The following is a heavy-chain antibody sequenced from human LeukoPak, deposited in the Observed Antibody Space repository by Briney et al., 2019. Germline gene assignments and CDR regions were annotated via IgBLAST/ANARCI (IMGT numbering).Heavy chain of an antibody. V-gene: IGHV4-59*08. J-gene: IGHJ6*02. CDR2: IYYSGST. CDR1: GGSISSYY. D-gene: IGHD3-22*01. Sequence: SETLSLTCTISGGSISSYYWSWIRQPPGKGLEWIGYIYYSGSTNYNPSLKSRVTISVDTSKNQFSLKLSSVTAADTAVYYCARHTYYYDSSGYPTYYYYYGMDVWGQGTTVTVSS. CDR3: ARHTYYYDSSGYPTYYYYYGMDV.